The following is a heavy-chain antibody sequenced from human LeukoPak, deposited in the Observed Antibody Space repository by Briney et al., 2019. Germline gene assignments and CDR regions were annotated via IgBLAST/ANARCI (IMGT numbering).Heavy chain of an antibody. CDR3: ARDLLPISYGSGEGDAFDI. V-gene: IGHV7-4-1*02. CDR2: INTNTGNP. J-gene: IGHJ3*02. Sequence: ASVKVSCKASGYTFTSYAMNWVRQAPGQGLEWMGWINTNTGNPTYAQGFTGRFVFSLDTSVSTAYLQISSLKAEDTAVYYCARDLLPISYGSGEGDAFDIWGQGTMVTVSS. CDR1: GYTFTSYA. D-gene: IGHD3-10*01.